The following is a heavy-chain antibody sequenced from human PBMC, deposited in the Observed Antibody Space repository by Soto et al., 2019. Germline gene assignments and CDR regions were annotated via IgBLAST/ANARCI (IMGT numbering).Heavy chain of an antibody. CDR3: ASGNAWEVLLAY. D-gene: IGHD1-26*01. J-gene: IGHJ4*02. V-gene: IGHV4-31*03. CDR2: IYFSGST. CDR1: GASVNSGGFY. Sequence: SETLSLTCTVSGASVNSGGFYWSWFRQLPGKGLEWIGYIYFSGSTYYNPSLESRVTISLDTSQNQFSLNLSSVAAADTAVYCCASGNAWEVLLAYWGQGALVTVSS.